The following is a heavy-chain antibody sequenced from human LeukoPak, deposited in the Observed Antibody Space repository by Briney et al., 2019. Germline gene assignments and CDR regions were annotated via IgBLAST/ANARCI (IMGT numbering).Heavy chain of an antibody. CDR3: ASPIESGGYYPA. CDR2: IYSGGST. D-gene: IGHD1-26*01. J-gene: IGHJ4*02. V-gene: IGHV3-53*01. Sequence: GGSLRLSCAASGFTFSSYSMNWVRQAPGKGLEWVSVIYSGGSTYYADSVKGRFTISRDNSKNTLYLQMNSLRAEDTAVYYCASPIESGGYYPAWGQGTLVAVSS. CDR1: GFTFSSYS.